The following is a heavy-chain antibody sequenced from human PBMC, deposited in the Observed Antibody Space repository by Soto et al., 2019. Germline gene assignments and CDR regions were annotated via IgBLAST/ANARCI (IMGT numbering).Heavy chain of an antibody. CDR1: GFNVFSYA. CDR2: ITSDYTT. J-gene: IGHJ4*02. D-gene: IGHD3-10*01. Sequence: QPGGSLRRSFVASGFNVFSYAMSWVRQAPGKGLEWVSGITSDYTTYYADSVRGRFTISRDNSMNTLYLQMNSLTVEDTAVYYCAKDFYGRATFDYWGQGTPVTVSS. V-gene: IGHV3-23*01. CDR3: AKDFYGRATFDY.